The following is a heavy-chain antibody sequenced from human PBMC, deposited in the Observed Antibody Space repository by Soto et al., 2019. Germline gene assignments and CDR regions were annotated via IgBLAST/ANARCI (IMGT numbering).Heavy chain of an antibody. CDR3: ARDELPIYYYGMDV. D-gene: IGHD1-7*01. CDR1: GYIFTGYH. Sequence: QVQLVQSGVEVKKPGASVKVSCKASGYIFTGYHMHWVRQAPGQGLEWMGWINPNSGGTNYAQKFQGRVTMTRDTSLSTVYMELSRLRSDYTAAYYCARDELPIYYYGMDVWGQGTTVTVSS. J-gene: IGHJ6*02. CDR2: INPNSGGT. V-gene: IGHV1-2*02.